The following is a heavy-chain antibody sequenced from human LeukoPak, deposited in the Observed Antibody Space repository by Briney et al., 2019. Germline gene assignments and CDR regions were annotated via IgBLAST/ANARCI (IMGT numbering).Heavy chain of an antibody. CDR2: IYYGGNA. CDR3: ARQTGGGYYFDY. Sequence: SETLSLTCTVSGGSISTSNYHWGWIRQPPGKGLDWMGAIYYGGNAYYNPSLKSRVTISVDTSKNHFSLKLTSVTAADTALYYCARQTGGGYYFDYWGQGTLVSVSS. J-gene: IGHJ4*02. D-gene: IGHD2-8*02. V-gene: IGHV4-39*01. CDR1: GGSISTSNYH.